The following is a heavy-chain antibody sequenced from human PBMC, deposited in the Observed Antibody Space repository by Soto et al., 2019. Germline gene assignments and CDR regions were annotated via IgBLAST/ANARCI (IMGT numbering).Heavy chain of an antibody. Sequence: SETLSLTCTVSGGSVSGGSYFWSWVRQPPGKGLEWIGYFYYSGSTKYNPSLKSRVTILEDTSKNQFSLKLSSVTAADTAVYYCARSVFPWGQGTLVTVSS. CDR2: FYYSGST. V-gene: IGHV4-61*01. J-gene: IGHJ5*02. CDR3: ARSVFP. CDR1: GGSVSGGSYF.